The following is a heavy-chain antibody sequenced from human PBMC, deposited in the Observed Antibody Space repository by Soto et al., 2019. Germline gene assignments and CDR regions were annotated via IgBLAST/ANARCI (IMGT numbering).Heavy chain of an antibody. CDR1: GGSISSSSYY. CDR2: IYYSGST. Sequence: SETLSLTCTVSGGSISSSSYYWGWIRQPPGKGLEWIGSIYYSGSTYYNPSLKSRVTISVDTSKNQFSLKLSSVTAADTAVYYCASYTGWGYYYMDVWGKGTTVTVSS. J-gene: IGHJ6*03. V-gene: IGHV4-39*01. CDR3: ASYTGWGYYYMDV. D-gene: IGHD6-19*01.